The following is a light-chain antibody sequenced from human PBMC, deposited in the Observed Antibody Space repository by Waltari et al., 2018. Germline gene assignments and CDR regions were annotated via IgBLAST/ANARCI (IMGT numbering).Light chain of an antibody. CDR2: KVS. CDR1: QSLIHSDGNTY. CDR3: MQSTQWPRT. Sequence: DVVMTQSPLSLPVTLGQPASISCRSSQSLIHSDGNTYLNWFQQRPGQSPRRLIYKVSKRESGVPDRCSGSGSCTDFTVKISRVEAEDVGFYYCMQSTQWPRTFGQGTKVEIK. J-gene: IGKJ1*01. V-gene: IGKV2-30*02.